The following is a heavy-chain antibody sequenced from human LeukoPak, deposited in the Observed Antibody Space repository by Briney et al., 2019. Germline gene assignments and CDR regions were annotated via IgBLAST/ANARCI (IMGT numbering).Heavy chain of an antibody. CDR3: ARDNSVGDVAWWFDP. CDR2: INPSGSST. Sequence: GASVKVSCKASGYSFTSHYMHWVRQAPGQGLEWLGLINPSGSSTLYAQKFQGGVTMTRDMSTTTDYMELSSLRSEDTAVYYCARDNSVGDVAWWFDPWGQGTLVTVSS. D-gene: IGHD1-26*01. V-gene: IGHV1-46*01. CDR1: GYSFTSHY. J-gene: IGHJ5*02.